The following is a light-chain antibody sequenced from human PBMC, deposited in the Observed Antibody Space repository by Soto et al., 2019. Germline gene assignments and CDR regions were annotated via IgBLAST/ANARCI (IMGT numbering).Light chain of an antibody. J-gene: IGKJ4*01. Sequence: EIVLTQSPGTLSLSPGERATLSCRASQSISSNLAWHQQKPGQAPRLLIYATSTRATGIPARFSGSGSGTEFTLTISSLQSEDFAVYYCQQYNNWPLTFGGGTRWIS. CDR1: QSISSN. CDR2: ATS. V-gene: IGKV3-15*01. CDR3: QQYNNWPLT.